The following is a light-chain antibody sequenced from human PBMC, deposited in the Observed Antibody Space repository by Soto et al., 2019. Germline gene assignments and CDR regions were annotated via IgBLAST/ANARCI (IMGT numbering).Light chain of an antibody. J-gene: IGKJ5*01. V-gene: IGKV3-11*01. CDR3: HQSQYWPPIT. CDR1: LSVSVY. CDR2: DAS. Sequence: VLTQSPATLSLSPGERATLSCRTSLSVSVYLDWYQQKPGQAPRLLISDASNRATGIPARFSGSGSGTDFTLTISSLEPEDFAVYYCHQSQYWPPITFGQGTRLEI.